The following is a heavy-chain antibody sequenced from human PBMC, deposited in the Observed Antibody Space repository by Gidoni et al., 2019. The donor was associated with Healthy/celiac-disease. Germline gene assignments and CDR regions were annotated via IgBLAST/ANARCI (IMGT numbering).Heavy chain of an antibody. Sequence: QVQLVQSGAEVKKPGASVKVSCKASGYTFTGYYMHWVRQAPGQGLEWMGWINPNSGGTNYAQKFQGRVTMTRDTSISTAYMELSRLRSDDTAVYYCAKDMITFGGVIPLDYWGQGTLVTVSS. V-gene: IGHV1-2*02. CDR1: GYTFTGYY. CDR3: AKDMITFGGVIPLDY. J-gene: IGHJ4*02. CDR2: INPNSGGT. D-gene: IGHD3-16*02.